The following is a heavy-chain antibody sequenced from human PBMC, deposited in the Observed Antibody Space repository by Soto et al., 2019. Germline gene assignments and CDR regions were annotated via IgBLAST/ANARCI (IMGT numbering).Heavy chain of an antibody. CDR2: ISYDGNNK. Sequence: LRLSCAASGFTFGSYAMHWVRQAPGKGLEWVAVISYDGNNKYYADSVTGRFTISRDNSQNTLYVPMTSLRVDDTAIFYCVGEGRPGDYACLGYFGMDVWGQGTKGTVAS. CDR3: VGEGRPGDYACLGYFGMDV. J-gene: IGHJ6*02. CDR1: GFTFGSYA. V-gene: IGHV3-30-3*01. D-gene: IGHD4-17*01.